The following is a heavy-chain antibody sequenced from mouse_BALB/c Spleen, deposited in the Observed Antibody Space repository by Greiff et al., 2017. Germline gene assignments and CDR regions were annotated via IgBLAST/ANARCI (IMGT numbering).Heavy chain of an antibody. CDR1: GFTFSSYG. J-gene: IGHJ2*01. D-gene: IGHD3-1*01. V-gene: IGHV5-6*01. Sequence: EVQVVESGGDLVKPGGSLKLSCAASGFTFSSYGMSWVRQTPDKRLEWVATISSGGSYTYYPDSVKGRFTISRDNAKNTLYLQMSSLKSEDTAMYYCARHRHAFDYWGQGTTLTVSS. CDR3: ARHRHAFDY. CDR2: ISSGGSYT.